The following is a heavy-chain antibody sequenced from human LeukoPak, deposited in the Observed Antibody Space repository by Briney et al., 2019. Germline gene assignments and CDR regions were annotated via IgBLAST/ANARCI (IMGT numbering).Heavy chain of an antibody. CDR2: INPNSGGT. Sequence: VASVKVSCKASGYTFTGHYMHWVRQAPGQGLEWMGWINPNSGGTNYAQKFQGRVTMTRDTSISTAYMELSRLRSDDTAVYYCARGIVGATRGNYYFDYWGQGTLVTVSS. CDR1: GYTFTGHY. D-gene: IGHD1-26*01. J-gene: IGHJ4*02. V-gene: IGHV1-2*02. CDR3: ARGIVGATRGNYYFDY.